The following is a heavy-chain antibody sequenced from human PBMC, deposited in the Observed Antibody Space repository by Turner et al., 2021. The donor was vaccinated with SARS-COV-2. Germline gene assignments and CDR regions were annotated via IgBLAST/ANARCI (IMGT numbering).Heavy chain of an antibody. V-gene: IGHV3-21*01. CDR1: GYTFSSYS. CDR2: ISSSSSYI. Sequence: EVPPVESRGGLVEPGGSLGLSCAASGYTFSSYSMTWVRQAPGKGLEWVSSISSSSSYINHAGSVKCRFNSTRDNAKNSLYLQMNSLRAEDTAVYYCARWDNYYDSSGYYPDGFDIWGQGTMVTVSS. D-gene: IGHD3-22*01. CDR3: ARWDNYYDSSGYYPDGFDI. J-gene: IGHJ3*02.